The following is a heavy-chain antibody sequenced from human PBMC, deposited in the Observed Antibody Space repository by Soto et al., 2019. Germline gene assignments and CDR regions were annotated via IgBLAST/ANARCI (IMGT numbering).Heavy chain of an antibody. V-gene: IGHV1-2*04. D-gene: IGHD3-10*01. J-gene: IGHJ3*02. CDR1: GYTFTGYY. CDR3: ARGETGVVYALNI. CDR2: INPDSGGT. Sequence: ASVKVSCKASGYTFTGYYMHWVRQAPGQGLEWMGWINPDSGGTNYAQKFQGWVTMTRDTSISTAYMELSRLRSDDTAVYYCARGETGVVYALNIWAQGTMVTVSS.